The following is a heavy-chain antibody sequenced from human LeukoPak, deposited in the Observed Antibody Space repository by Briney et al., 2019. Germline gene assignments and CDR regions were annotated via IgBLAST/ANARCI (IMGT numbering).Heavy chain of an antibody. V-gene: IGHV5-51*01. CDR2: IYPDDSDT. CDR3: ARGGYCSGGACYSYFQH. D-gene: IGHD2-15*01. CDR1: GYSFNTYW. J-gene: IGHJ1*01. Sequence: GESLKISRKGPGYSFNTYWIGWVRQMPGKGLEWMGIIYPDDSDTKYSPSFQGQVTISADKSISTAYLQWNSLKASDIAIYYCARGGYCSGGACYSYFQHWGQGTLVTVSS.